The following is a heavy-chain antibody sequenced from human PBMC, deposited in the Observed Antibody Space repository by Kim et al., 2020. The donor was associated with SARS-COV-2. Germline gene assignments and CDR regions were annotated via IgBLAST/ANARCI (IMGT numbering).Heavy chain of an antibody. V-gene: IGHV3-23*01. CDR2: INAPDGSS. Sequence: GGSLRLSCVTSGFNFTAYAMSWVRQAPGKGLEWVSVINAPDGSSYYAESVKGRFTISRDSSKNTLYLHMNSLRADDTAAYYCVKGAWLCIWGPGALGTV. D-gene: IGHD5-12*01. CDR1: GFNFTAYA. J-gene: IGHJ4*01. CDR3: VKGAWLCI.